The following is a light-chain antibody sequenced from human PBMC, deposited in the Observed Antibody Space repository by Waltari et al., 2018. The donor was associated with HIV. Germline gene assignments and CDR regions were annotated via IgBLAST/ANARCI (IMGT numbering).Light chain of an antibody. Sequence: EIVLTPSPATLSLSPGERATLSCRASQSVSSYLAWYQQKPGQAPRLLIYAASKRATGIPARFSGSGSGTDFTLTISSLEPEDFAVYYCQQRTNWPPSITFGQGTRLEIK. V-gene: IGKV3-11*01. CDR2: AAS. CDR3: QQRTNWPPSIT. J-gene: IGKJ5*01. CDR1: QSVSSY.